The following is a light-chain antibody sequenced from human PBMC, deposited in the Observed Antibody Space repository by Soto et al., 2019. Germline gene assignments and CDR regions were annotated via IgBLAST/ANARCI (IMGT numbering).Light chain of an antibody. J-gene: IGKJ5*01. CDR3: QQRSNWPPIT. CDR2: DAS. V-gene: IGKV3-11*01. CDR1: QSINNY. Sequence: EIVLTQSPVTLSLSPGERAILSCRASQSINNYLAWYQQKPGQAPRLLIYDASNRATGIPARFSGSGSGTDFTLTISSLEPEDAAVYYCQQRSNWPPITFGQGTGLEIK.